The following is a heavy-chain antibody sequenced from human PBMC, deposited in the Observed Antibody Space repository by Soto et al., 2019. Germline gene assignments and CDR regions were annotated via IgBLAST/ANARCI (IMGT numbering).Heavy chain of an antibody. CDR1: GGSLSSRDHY. CDR3: ARGFGGYSWFDP. Sequence: SETLSLTCSVSGGSLSSRDHYRAWLRQPPGKGLEWIATIYYNGNTYYNPSLKSRLTISVDTSKNQFSLKLTSVTATDTAIYYCARGFGGYSWFDPWGQGTLVTVSS. D-gene: IGHD5-12*01. J-gene: IGHJ5*02. CDR2: IYYNGNT. V-gene: IGHV4-39*01.